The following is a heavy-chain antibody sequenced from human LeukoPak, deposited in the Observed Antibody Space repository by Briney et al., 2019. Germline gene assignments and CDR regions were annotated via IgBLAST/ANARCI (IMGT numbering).Heavy chain of an antibody. J-gene: IGHJ4*02. CDR2: IYYSGSI. V-gene: IGHV4-59*01. CDR1: RRPFSSYS. CDR3: ARGLMMAVAGRGEFHY. Sequence: SSDTLPLTCIVFRRPFSSYSWSWIRQTPGNGLDLIWYIYYSGSINYNPYVKSRVTISVDTSKNQFSLKLSSVTAADTAVYYCARGLMMAVAGRGEFHYWGQGTLVTVSS. D-gene: IGHD6-13*01.